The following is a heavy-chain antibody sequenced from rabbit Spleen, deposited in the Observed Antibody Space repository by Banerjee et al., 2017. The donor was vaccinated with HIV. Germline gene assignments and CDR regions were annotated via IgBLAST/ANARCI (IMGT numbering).Heavy chain of an antibody. J-gene: IGHJ4*01. CDR3: ARFYAGYGDFGYAAM. V-gene: IGHV1S40*01. D-gene: IGHD7-1*01. Sequence: QSLEESGGDLGKPGASLTLTCTASGISFSAGYYMCWVRQAPGKGLEWIACIHGGSNGNTYYASWAKGRFTISKTSSTTVTLQMTSLTDADTATYFCARFYAGYGDFGYAAMWGPGTLVTVS. CDR1: GISFSAGYY. CDR2: IHGGSNGNT.